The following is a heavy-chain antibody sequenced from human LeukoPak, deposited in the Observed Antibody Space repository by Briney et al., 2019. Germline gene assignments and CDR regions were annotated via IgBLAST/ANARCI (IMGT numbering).Heavy chain of an antibody. Sequence: ASVKVSCKVTGYTLTELTMHWVRQAPGKGLEWMGGFDPEDGETIYAQKFQGRVTMTEDTSTDTAYMELSSLRSEDTAVYYCATHDVPAAAHYYYYYYMDVWGKGTTVTVSS. CDR2: FDPEDGET. D-gene: IGHD2-2*01. CDR1: GYTLTELT. V-gene: IGHV1-24*01. J-gene: IGHJ6*03. CDR3: ATHDVPAAAHYYYYYYMDV.